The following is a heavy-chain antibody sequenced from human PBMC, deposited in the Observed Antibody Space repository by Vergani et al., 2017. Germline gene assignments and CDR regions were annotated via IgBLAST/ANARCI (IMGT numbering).Heavy chain of an antibody. V-gene: IGHV1-2*02. CDR1: GYTFTGYY. D-gene: IGHD3-3*01. CDR3: AGTRRYYDFWSGYYWFDP. CDR2: INPNSGGT. J-gene: IGHJ5*02. Sequence: QVQLVQSGAEVKKPGASVKVSCKASGYTFTGYYMHWVRQAPGQGLEWMGGINPNSGGTNYAQKFQGRVTMTRDTSISTAYMVLSRLRSDDTAVYYCAGTRRYYDFWSGYYWFDPWGQGTLVTVSS.